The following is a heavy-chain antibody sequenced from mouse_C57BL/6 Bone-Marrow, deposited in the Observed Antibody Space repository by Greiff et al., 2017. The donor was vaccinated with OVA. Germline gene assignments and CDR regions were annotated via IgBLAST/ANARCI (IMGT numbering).Heavy chain of an antibody. D-gene: IGHD2-3*01. CDR3: ARTFGYYVYWYFDV. V-gene: IGHV5-17*01. CDR1: GFTFSDYG. J-gene: IGHJ1*03. CDR2: ISSGSSTI. Sequence: EVKLMESGGGLVKPGGSLKLSCAASGFTFSDYGMHWVRQAPEKGLEWVAYISSGSSTIYYADTVKGRFTLSRDNAKNTLFLQMTSLRSEDTAMYYCARTFGYYVYWYFDVWGTGTTVTVSS.